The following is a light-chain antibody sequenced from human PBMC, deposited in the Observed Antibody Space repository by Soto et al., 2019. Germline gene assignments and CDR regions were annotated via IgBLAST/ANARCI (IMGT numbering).Light chain of an antibody. CDR2: DTS. Sequence: QAVVTQEPSLTVSPGGTVTLTCGSSTGAVTSGQYPYWFQQKPGQAPRTLIYDTSNKHSWTPARFSGSLLGGKAALTLSGAQTEDEADYYCLLLYSTGRVFGGGTKLTVL. J-gene: IGLJ2*01. CDR1: TGAVTSGQY. V-gene: IGLV7-46*01. CDR3: LLLYSTGRV.